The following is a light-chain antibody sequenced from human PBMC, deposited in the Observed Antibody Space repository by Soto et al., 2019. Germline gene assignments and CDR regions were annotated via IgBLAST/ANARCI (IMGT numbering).Light chain of an antibody. V-gene: IGKV3-20*01. CDR3: QQYGSSSIT. CDR1: QSVSSN. CDR2: GAS. Sequence: EIVLTQSPATLSLSPGERATLSCRASQSVSSNLAWYQQKPGQAPRLLIYGASTRATGIPARFSGSGSGTDFTLTISRLEPEDFAVYYCQQYGSSSITFGQGTRLEIK. J-gene: IGKJ5*01.